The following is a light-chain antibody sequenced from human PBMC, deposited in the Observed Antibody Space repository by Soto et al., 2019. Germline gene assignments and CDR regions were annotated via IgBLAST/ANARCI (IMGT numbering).Light chain of an antibody. J-gene: IGKJ1*01. CDR2: AAS. V-gene: IGKV1-39*01. Sequence: DIQMTQSPSSLSASVADRVTITCRSSQSIRRSLKWYHQKPGKAPNLLNYAASSLQTGVASRFTGSGSGTGFSITISTLQPEDFAVYYCQQPYSSSRTFGQGTKVDIK. CDR1: QSIRRS. CDR3: QQPYSSSRT.